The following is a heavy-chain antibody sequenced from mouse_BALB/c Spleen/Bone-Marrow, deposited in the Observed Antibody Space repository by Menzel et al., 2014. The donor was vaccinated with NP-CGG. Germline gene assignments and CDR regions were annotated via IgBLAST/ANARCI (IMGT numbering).Heavy chain of an antibody. Sequence: QVQLQQSGAELVKPGASVKLSCKASGYTFTSYWMHWVKQRPGQGLEWIGEINPSNGRTNYNEKFKSKATLTVDKSSSTAYMQLSSPTSEDSAVYYCARGDGFAWFAYWGQGTLVTVSA. D-gene: IGHD3-3*01. CDR2: INPSNGRT. V-gene: IGHV1S81*02. CDR1: GYTFTSYW. J-gene: IGHJ3*01. CDR3: ARGDGFAWFAY.